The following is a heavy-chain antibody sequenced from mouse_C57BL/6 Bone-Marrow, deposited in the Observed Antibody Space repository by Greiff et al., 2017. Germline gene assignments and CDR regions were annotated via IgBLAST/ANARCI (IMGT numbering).Heavy chain of an antibody. D-gene: IGHD2-2*01. J-gene: IGHJ3*01. CDR3: ARVSTMVTTGGFAY. CDR1: GYSFTDYN. CDR2: INPNYGTT. Sequence: EVQLQESGPELVKPGASVKISCKASGYSFTDYNMNWVKQSNGKSLEWIGVINPNYGTTSYNQKFKGKATLTVDQSSSTAYMQLNSLTSEDSAVYYCARVSTMVTTGGFAYWGQGTLVTVSA. V-gene: IGHV1-39*01.